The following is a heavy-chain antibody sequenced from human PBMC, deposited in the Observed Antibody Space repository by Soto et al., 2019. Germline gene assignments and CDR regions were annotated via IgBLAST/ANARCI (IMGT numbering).Heavy chain of an antibody. J-gene: IGHJ3*02. CDR2: TYYWSKWYN. D-gene: IGHD3-16*01. V-gene: IGHV6-1*01. CDR1: GDGVSCNSAA. Sequence: SQTLSLTFAISGDGVSCNSAAWNWIRQSPSRGLEWLGRTYYWSKWYNDYAVSVKSRITINPDTSKNQFSLQLNSVTPEDTVFFYCARDPVRGPRSYVFDMGGKGKMAPASS. CDR3: ARDPVRGPRSYVFDM.